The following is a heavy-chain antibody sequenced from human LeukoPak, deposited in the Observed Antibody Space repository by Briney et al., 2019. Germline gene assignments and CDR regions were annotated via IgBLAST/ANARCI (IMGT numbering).Heavy chain of an antibody. Sequence: SETLSLTCTVSGYSISSGYYWGWIRQPPGKGLEWIGEINHSGSTNYNPSLKSRVTISVDTSKNQFSLKLSSVTAADTAVYYCARGRTYIVGATKGYFDYWGQGTLVTVSS. J-gene: IGHJ4*02. CDR3: ARGRTYIVGATKGYFDY. CDR2: INHSGST. V-gene: IGHV4-38-2*02. D-gene: IGHD1-26*01. CDR1: GYSISSGYY.